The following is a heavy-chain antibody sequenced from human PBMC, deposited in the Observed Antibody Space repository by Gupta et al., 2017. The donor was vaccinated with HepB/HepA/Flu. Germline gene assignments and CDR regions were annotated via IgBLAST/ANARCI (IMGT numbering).Heavy chain of an antibody. CDR3: VREVRDSRRYSRLDP. J-gene: IGHJ5*02. D-gene: IGHD3-9*01. Sequence: EVQLVESGGGLVQPGGSPRLSCAGSGFTFSSYEMNWVRQAPGRGLEWVSYISNTGRSIYYAESVKGRFTISRDNGKNSLYLQMNSLRAEDTAIYYCVREVRDSRRYSRLDPWGQGTPVTVSS. V-gene: IGHV3-48*03. CDR2: ISNTGRSI. CDR1: GFTFSSYE.